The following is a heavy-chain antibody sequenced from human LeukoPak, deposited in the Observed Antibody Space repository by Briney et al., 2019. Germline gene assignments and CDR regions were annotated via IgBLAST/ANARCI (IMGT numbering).Heavy chain of an antibody. CDR2: IYHSGST. V-gene: IGHV4-4*02. J-gene: IGHJ5*02. Sequence: SGTLSLTCAVSGGSFTGSNWWSWVRQPPGQGLEWIGEIYHSGSTNYNPSLKSRVTISVDNSKNQFSLKLSSVTAADTAVYYCARGPVIPAAIGCWFDPWGQGTLVTVSS. D-gene: IGHD2-2*01. CDR3: ARGPVIPAAIGCWFDP. CDR1: GGSFTGSNW.